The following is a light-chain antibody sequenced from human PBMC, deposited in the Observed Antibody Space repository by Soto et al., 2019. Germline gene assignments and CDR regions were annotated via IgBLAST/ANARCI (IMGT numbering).Light chain of an antibody. Sequence: QLVLTQSSSASASLGSSVELTCTLSSGHSTYIIAWHQQQPGKAPRYLMKLEGSGSYNKGSGIPDRFSGSSSGADRYLTISNLQFEDEADYYCETWDTNVVVFGGGTKVTVL. J-gene: IGLJ2*01. CDR3: ETWDTNVVV. CDR2: LEGSGSY. V-gene: IGLV4-60*02. CDR1: SGHSTYI.